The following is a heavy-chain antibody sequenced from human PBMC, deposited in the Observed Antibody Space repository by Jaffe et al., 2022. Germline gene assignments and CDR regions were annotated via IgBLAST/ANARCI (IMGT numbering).Heavy chain of an antibody. CDR3: AKRGTAADDGFDM. CDR2: IYYTGST. Sequence: QLQLQESGPGLVKPSETLSLTCAVSGRSISSTSYYWGWIRQPPGKGLEWIGSIYYTGSTYYNASLKSRVTISVDTSKNQFSLKLNSVTAADTAIYYCAKRGTAADDGFDMWGQGTMVTVSS. D-gene: IGHD6-25*01. V-gene: IGHV4-39*01. J-gene: IGHJ3*02. CDR1: GRSISSTSYY.